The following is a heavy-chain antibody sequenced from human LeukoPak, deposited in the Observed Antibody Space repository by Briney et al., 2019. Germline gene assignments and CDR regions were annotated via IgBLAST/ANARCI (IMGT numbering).Heavy chain of an antibody. D-gene: IGHD1-26*01. Sequence: PGGSLRLSCVASGFTFSSYSMNWVRQAPGKGLEWVSCISSTSRYIYYADSVKGRFSISRDNSMNTLYLQMNSLRAEDTAVYYCAKGPVSGSRSPFDYWGQGSLVTVSS. J-gene: IGHJ4*02. CDR3: AKGPVSGSRSPFDY. CDR1: GFTFSSYS. V-gene: IGHV3-21*03. CDR2: ISSTSRYI.